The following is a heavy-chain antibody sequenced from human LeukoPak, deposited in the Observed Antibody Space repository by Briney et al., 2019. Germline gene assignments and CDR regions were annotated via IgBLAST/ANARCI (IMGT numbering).Heavy chain of an antibody. D-gene: IGHD6-13*01. CDR1: GCSISSYY. J-gene: IGHJ4*02. V-gene: IGHV4-4*07. CDR2: IYTSGST. CDR3: ARVTGYMTEDSFDY. Sequence: SETLSLTCTVSGCSISSYYWSWIRQPAGKGLEWIGRIYTSGSTNYNPSLKSRVTISVDTSKNQFSLRLSSVTAADTAVYYCARVTGYMTEDSFDYWGQGTLITVSS.